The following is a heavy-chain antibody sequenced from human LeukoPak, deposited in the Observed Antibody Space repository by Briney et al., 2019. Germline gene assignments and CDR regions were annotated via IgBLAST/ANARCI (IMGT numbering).Heavy chain of an antibody. CDR2: ISGYNDNT. CDR3: ARATGRVVRGITWRYFDS. CDR1: DYTFTSYG. Sequence: ASVKVSCKASDYTFTSYGISWVRQAPGQGLEWMGWISGYNDNTKYAQKLQGRVTMTTDTSTSTAYMELRSLRSDDTAVYYCARATGRVVRGITWRYFDSWGQGTLVTVSS. V-gene: IGHV1-18*01. J-gene: IGHJ4*02. D-gene: IGHD3-10*01.